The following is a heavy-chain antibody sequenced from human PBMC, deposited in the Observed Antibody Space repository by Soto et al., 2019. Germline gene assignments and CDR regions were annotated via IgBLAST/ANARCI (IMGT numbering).Heavy chain of an antibody. CDR1: GYSFTSYW. CDR2: IYPGDSDT. V-gene: IGHV5-51*01. Sequence: RGESLNISCKGSGYSFTSYWIGWVRQMPGKGLEWMGIIYPGDSDTRYSPSFQGQVTISADKSISTAYLQWSSLKASDTAMYYCARQSLDDYYYYGMDVWGQGTTVTVS. CDR3: ARQSLDDYYYYGMDV. J-gene: IGHJ6*02.